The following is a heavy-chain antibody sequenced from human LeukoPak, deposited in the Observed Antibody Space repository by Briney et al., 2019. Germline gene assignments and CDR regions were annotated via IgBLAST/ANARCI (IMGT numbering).Heavy chain of an antibody. CDR2: IYSGGST. CDR1: GFTVSSNY. V-gene: IGHV3-53*01. CDR3: ARETGDLGYFDY. J-gene: IGHJ4*02. Sequence: GGSLRLSCAASGFTVSSNYMSWVRQAPGKGLEWVSVIYSGGSTYYADSVKGRFTFSRDNSKNTLYLQMNSLRAEDTAVYYCARETGDLGYFDYWGQGTLVTVSS. D-gene: IGHD7-27*01.